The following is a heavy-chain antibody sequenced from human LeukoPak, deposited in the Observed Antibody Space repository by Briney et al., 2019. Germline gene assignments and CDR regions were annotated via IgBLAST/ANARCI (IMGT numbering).Heavy chain of an antibody. Sequence: PGGSLRLSCAASGFTFSSYEMNWVRQAPGKGLEWVSYISSSGSTIYYADSVKGRFTISRDNAKNSLYLQMNSLRAEDTAVYYCARVGVSGSYYTYFDYWGQGTLVTVSS. V-gene: IGHV3-48*03. CDR1: GFTFSSYE. CDR2: ISSSGSTI. D-gene: IGHD1-26*01. J-gene: IGHJ4*02. CDR3: ARVGVSGSYYTYFDY.